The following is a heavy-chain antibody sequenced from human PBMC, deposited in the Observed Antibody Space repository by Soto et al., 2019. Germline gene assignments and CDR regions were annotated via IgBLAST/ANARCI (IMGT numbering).Heavy chain of an antibody. D-gene: IGHD3-10*01. CDR1: GYIFTTYG. V-gene: IGHV1-18*01. CDR2: ISAYNGIT. J-gene: IGHJ4*01. Sequence: ASVKVSCKASGYIFTTYGISWLRQAPGQGLEWLAWISAYNGITNYAPKLQGRVTVTTETSTSTGYMELRSLRSDDTAVYYCARDFLPGFAESTPFDYWGQGTLVTVSS. CDR3: ARDFLPGFAESTPFDY.